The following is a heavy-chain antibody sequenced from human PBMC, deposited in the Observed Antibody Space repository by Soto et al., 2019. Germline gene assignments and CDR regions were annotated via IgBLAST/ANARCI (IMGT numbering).Heavy chain of an antibody. J-gene: IGHJ4*02. CDR3: ATNYHVWGSHRYDY. D-gene: IGHD3-16*02. CDR1: GGSISSGGYY. Sequence: PSETLSLTCTVSGGSISSGGYYWSWIRQHPGKGLEWIGYIYYSGSTYYNPSLKSRVTISVDTSKNQFSLKLSSVTAADTAVYYSATNYHVWGSHRYDYWGQGTLVTVSS. CDR2: IYYSGST. V-gene: IGHV4-31*03.